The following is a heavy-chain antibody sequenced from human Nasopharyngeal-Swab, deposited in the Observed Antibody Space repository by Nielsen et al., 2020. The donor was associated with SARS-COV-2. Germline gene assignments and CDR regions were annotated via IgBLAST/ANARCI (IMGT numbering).Heavy chain of an antibody. CDR1: GFIFSDSA. CDR2: IRSKGNSYAT. Sequence: GESLKISCAASGFIFSDSAIHWVRQASGKGLEWVGRIRSKGNSYATEYAASVEGRFTISRDDSKNTAYLQMNGLMTEDTAVYYCSRCGGSCYTGKDYWGQGTLVTVSS. D-gene: IGHD2-15*01. J-gene: IGHJ4*02. V-gene: IGHV3-73*01. CDR3: SRCGGSCYTGKDY.